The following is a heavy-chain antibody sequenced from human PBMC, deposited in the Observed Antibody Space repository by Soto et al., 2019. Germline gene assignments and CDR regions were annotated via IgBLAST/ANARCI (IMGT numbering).Heavy chain of an antibody. D-gene: IGHD3-22*01. CDR1: GFIFSSYW. V-gene: IGHV3-7*01. Sequence: GGSLRLSCAASGFIFSSYWMSWVRQAPGKGLEWVANIKQDGSEKYYVDSVKGRFTISRDNAKNSLYLQMNSLRAEDTAVYYCARDLHYYDSSGYFYWGQGTLVTVS. CDR3: ARDLHYYDSSGYFY. CDR2: IKQDGSEK. J-gene: IGHJ4*02.